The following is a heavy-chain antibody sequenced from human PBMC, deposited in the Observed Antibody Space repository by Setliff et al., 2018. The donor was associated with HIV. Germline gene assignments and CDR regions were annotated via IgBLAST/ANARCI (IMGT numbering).Heavy chain of an antibody. CDR3: ARVTSSSWHPYSYYYYMDV. Sequence: TSETLSLTRTVSGGSISSYYWSWIRQPPGKGLEWIGYIYTSGSTNYNPSLKSRVTISVDTSKNQFSLKLSSVTAADTAVYYCARVTSSSWHPYSYYYYMDVWGKGTTVTVS. CDR2: IYTSGST. D-gene: IGHD6-13*01. V-gene: IGHV4-4*08. CDR1: GGSISSYY. J-gene: IGHJ6*03.